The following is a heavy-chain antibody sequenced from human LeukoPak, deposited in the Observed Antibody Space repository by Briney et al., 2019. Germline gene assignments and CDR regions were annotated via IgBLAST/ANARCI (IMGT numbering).Heavy chain of an antibody. V-gene: IGHV4-34*01. CDR1: GGSFSGYY. J-gene: IGHJ5*02. CDR3: ARALWFGGLFRRWFDP. CDR2: INHSGST. D-gene: IGHD3-10*01. Sequence: PSETLSLTCAVYGGSFSGYYWSWIRQPPGKGLEWIGEINHSGSTNYNPSLKSRVTISVDTSKNQFSLKLSSVTAADTAVYYCARALWFGGLFRRWFDPWGQGTLVTVSS.